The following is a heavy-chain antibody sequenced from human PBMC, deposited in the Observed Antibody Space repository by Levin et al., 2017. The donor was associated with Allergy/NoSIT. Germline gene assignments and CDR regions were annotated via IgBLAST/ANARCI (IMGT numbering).Heavy chain of an antibody. D-gene: IGHD4-11*01. V-gene: IGHV3-9*01. Sequence: GGSLRLSCAASGFTFDDYAMHWVRQAPGKGLEWVSGISWNSGSIGYADSVKGRFTISRDNAKNSLYLQMNSLRAEDTALYYCAKDPYSNWGSWFDPWGQGTLVTVSS. J-gene: IGHJ5*02. CDR1: GFTFDDYA. CDR2: ISWNSGSI. CDR3: AKDPYSNWGSWFDP.